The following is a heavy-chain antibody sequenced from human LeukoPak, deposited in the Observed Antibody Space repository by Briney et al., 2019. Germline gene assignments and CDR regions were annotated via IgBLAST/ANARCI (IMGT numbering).Heavy chain of an antibody. CDR1: GYTFTSYG. Sequence: GASVKVSCKASGYTFTSYGISWVRQAPGQGLEWMGWISAYNGNTNYAQKLQGRVTMTTDTSTSTAYMELRSLRSDDTAVYYCARLGYCSGGSCYRVVYYGMDVWGQGTTVTVSS. V-gene: IGHV1-18*01. CDR3: ARLGYCSGGSCYRVVYYGMDV. CDR2: ISAYNGNT. J-gene: IGHJ6*02. D-gene: IGHD2-15*01.